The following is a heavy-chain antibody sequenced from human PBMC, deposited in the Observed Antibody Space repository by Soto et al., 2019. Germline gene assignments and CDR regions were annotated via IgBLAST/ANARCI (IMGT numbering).Heavy chain of an antibody. D-gene: IGHD3-22*01. CDR2: IIPIFGTA. J-gene: IGHJ3*02. CDR3: ASIHYYDSSGYPRGAFGI. Sequence: SVKVSCKASGGTFSSYAISWVRQAPGQGLEWMGGIIPIFGTANYAQKFQGRVTITADKSTSTAYMELSSLRSEDTAVYYCASIHYYDSSGYPRGAFGIWGQGTMVTVSS. V-gene: IGHV1-69*06. CDR1: GGTFSSYA.